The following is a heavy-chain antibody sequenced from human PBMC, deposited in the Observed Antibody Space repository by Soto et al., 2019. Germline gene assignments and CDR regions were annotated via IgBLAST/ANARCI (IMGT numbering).Heavy chain of an antibody. D-gene: IGHD6-13*01. Sequence: QVQLVESGGGVVQPGRSLRLSCAASGFTFSSYAMHWVLQAPGKGLEWVAVISYDGSNKYYADSVKGRFTISRDNSKNTLSLQMNRLRAEDTAVYYCARDSSSSWYPDYYYGMDVWGQATTVTVSS. CDR2: ISYDGSNK. J-gene: IGHJ6*02. CDR3: ARDSSSSWYPDYYYGMDV. CDR1: GFTFSSYA. V-gene: IGHV3-30-3*01.